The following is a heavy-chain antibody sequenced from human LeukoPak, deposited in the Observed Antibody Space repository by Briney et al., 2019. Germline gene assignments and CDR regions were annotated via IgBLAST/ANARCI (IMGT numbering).Heavy chain of an antibody. CDR1: GGSISSGGYY. Sequence: PSQTXSLTXXVSGGSISSGGYYWSWIRQHPGKGLXXXXXXXYSGSTYYNPSLKSGITISVDTSKNQFSLKLSSVTAADTAVYYCARVTTRGTRTRGYYFDYWGQGTLVTISS. D-gene: IGHD1-14*01. CDR3: ARVTTRGTRTRGYYFDY. V-gene: IGHV4-31*03. J-gene: IGHJ4*02. CDR2: XXYSGST.